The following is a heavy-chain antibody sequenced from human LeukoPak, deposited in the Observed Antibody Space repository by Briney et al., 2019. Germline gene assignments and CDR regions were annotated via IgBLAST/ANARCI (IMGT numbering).Heavy chain of an antibody. CDR2: IYYSGSA. D-gene: IGHD6-19*01. CDR3: ARAVAGRADYFDY. V-gene: IGHV4-59*08. Sequence: PSETLSLTCTVSGGSISSYYWSWIRQPPGKGLEWIGYIYYSGSANYNPSLKSRVTISVDTSKNQFSLKLSSVTAADTAVYYCARAVAGRADYFDYWGQGTLVTVSS. CDR1: GGSISSYY. J-gene: IGHJ4*02.